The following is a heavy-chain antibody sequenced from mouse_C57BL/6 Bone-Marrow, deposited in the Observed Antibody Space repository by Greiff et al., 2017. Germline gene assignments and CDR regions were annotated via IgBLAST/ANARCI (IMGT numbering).Heavy chain of an antibody. CDR1: GYTFTSYG. J-gene: IGHJ1*03. Sequence: VMLVESGAELARPGASVKLSCKASGYTFTSYGISWVKQRTGQGLEWIGEIYPRSGNTYYNEKFKGKATLTADKSSSTAYMELRSLTSEDSAVYFCARCYYGSSWSYWYFDVWGTGTTVTVSS. V-gene: IGHV1-81*01. CDR3: ARCYYGSSWSYWYFDV. D-gene: IGHD1-1*01. CDR2: IYPRSGNT.